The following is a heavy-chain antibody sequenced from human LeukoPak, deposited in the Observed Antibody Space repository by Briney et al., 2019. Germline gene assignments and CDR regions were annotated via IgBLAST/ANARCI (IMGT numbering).Heavy chain of an antibody. CDR3: ARVGSDYGDRFDY. CDR1: GYTLTELS. Sequence: SVKVSCKVSGYTLTELSMHWVRQAPGQGLEWMGGIIPIFGTANYAQKFQGRVTITADESTGTAYMELSSLRSEDTAVYYCARVGSDYGDRFDYWGQGTLVTVSS. J-gene: IGHJ4*02. CDR2: IIPIFGTA. V-gene: IGHV1-69*13. D-gene: IGHD4-17*01.